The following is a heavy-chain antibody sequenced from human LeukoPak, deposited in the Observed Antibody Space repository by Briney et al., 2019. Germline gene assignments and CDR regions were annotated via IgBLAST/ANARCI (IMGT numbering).Heavy chain of an antibody. J-gene: IGHJ4*02. Sequence: GGSLRLSCAASGFTFSSSAMSWVRQAPGKGMEWVTGISDGGDTTYDAGSVKGRFTVSRDNSKNILYLQMNSLRAEDTAIYYCAKTQGFFDHWGQGSLVTVSS. CDR1: GFTFSSSA. CDR2: ISDGGDTT. CDR3: AKTQGFFDH. V-gene: IGHV3-23*01.